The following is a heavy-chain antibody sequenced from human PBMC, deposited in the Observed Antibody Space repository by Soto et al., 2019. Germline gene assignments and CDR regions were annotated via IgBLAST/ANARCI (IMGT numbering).Heavy chain of an antibody. V-gene: IGHV1-46*01. CDR2: INPSGGST. CDR1: GYTFTSYY. CDR3: ARDRSIVGATGNQQYFDY. D-gene: IGHD1-26*01. J-gene: IGHJ4*02. Sequence: ASVKVSCKASGYTFTSYYMHWVRQAPGQGLEWMGIINPSGGSTSYAQKFQGRVTMTRDTSTGTVYMELSSLRSEDTAVYYCARDRSIVGATGNQQYFDYWGQGTLVTVSS.